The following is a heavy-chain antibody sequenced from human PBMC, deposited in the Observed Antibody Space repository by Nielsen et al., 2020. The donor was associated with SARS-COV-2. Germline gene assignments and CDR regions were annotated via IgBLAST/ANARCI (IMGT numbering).Heavy chain of an antibody. J-gene: IGHJ3*02. V-gene: IGHV4-31*02. CDR3: ARAPITMIVVVNAFDI. D-gene: IGHD3-22*01. CDR2: IYYSGST. Sequence: RQAPGKGLEWIGYIYYSGSTYYNPSLKSRVTISVDTSKNQFSLKLSSVTAADTAVYYCARAPITMIVVVNAFDIWGQGTMVTVSS.